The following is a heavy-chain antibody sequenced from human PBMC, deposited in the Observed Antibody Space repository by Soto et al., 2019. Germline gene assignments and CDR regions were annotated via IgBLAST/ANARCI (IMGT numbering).Heavy chain of an antibody. D-gene: IGHD3-16*01. V-gene: IGHV3-66*01. CDR2: IYSGGST. CDR1: GFTVSTKY. J-gene: IGHJ4*02. CDR3: ARDPWAADY. Sequence: EVQLVESGGGVVQPGGSLRLSCAASGFTVSTKYMSWVRQAPGKGLEWVSVIYSGGSTFYADSVRGRFTISRDNSKNTVKLQMNSLRAEDTAVYYCARDPWAADYWGQGTLVTVSS.